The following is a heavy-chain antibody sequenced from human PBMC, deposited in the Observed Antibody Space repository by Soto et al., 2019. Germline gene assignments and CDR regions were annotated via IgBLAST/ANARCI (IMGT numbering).Heavy chain of an antibody. CDR1: GYTFTSYD. CDR3: SWVSSSSCYTADY. CDR2: ISGYNGNT. V-gene: IGHV1-18*01. J-gene: IGHJ4*02. Sequence: QVQLVQSGAEVKKPGASVKVSCKASGYTFTSYDINWVRQAPGQGLEWMGWISGYNGNTNYAQKLQGRVTMTADTATSTAYMEMTSLSSDATAAYYCSWVSSSSCYTADYWGQGTLVTVSS. D-gene: IGHD2-15*01.